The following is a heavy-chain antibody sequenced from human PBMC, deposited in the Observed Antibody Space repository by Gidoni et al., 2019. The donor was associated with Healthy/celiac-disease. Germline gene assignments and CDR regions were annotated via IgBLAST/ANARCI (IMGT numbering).Heavy chain of an antibody. V-gene: IGHV2-5*02. CDR3: AHSVRNYDFWSGYYIYNWFDP. J-gene: IGHJ5*02. CDR1: GFSLSTSGVG. Sequence: QITLKESGPTLVKPTQTLTLTCTFSGFSLSTSGVGVGWIRQPPGKALEWLALIYWDDDKRYSPSLKGRLTITKDTSKNQVVLTMTNMDPVDTATYYCAHSVRNYDFWSGYYIYNWFDPWGQGTLVTVSS. CDR2: IYWDDDK. D-gene: IGHD3-3*01.